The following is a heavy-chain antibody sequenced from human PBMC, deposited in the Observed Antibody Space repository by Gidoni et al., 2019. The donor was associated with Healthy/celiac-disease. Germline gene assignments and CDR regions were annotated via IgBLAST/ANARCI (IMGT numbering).Heavy chain of an antibody. J-gene: IGHJ6*02. Sequence: QVQLVQSGAEVKKPGSSVKVSCTASGGTFSSYAISRVRPAPGPGLEWMGGIIPIFGTAKYAQKFQGRVTITADESTSTAYMELSSLRSEDTAVYYCARDRQRDIVVVVAATRTDEGYYYYGMDVWGQGTTVTVSS. D-gene: IGHD2-15*01. CDR3: ARDRQRDIVVVVAATRTDEGYYYYGMDV. CDR1: GGTFSSYA. CDR2: IIPIFGTA. V-gene: IGHV1-69*01.